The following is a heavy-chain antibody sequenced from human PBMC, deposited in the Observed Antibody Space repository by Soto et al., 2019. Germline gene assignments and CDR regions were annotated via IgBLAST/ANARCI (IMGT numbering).Heavy chain of an antibody. CDR3: VRGDKGGFDL. D-gene: IGHD2-21*02. CDR2: IHSDGSTT. Sequence: EVQLVESEGGLVQRGGSLRLSCAASGFTFNYYCMHWVSQAPGQGLVWVSHIHSDGSTTTYADSVKGRFTISRDNAKNTLYLQMNSRRAEDTAVYYCVRGDKGGFDLWGQGTTVTVSS. V-gene: IGHV3-74*01. CDR1: GFTFNYYC. J-gene: IGHJ3*01.